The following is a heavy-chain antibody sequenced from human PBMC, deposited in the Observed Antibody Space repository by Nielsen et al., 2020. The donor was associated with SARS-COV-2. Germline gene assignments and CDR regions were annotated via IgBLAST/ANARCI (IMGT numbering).Heavy chain of an antibody. Sequence: VRQAPGKGLEWVSVIYSGGSTYYADSVKGRFTISRDNSKNTLYLQMNSLRAEDTAVYYCARDPIAAAGTTGYYGMDVWGQGTTVTVSS. V-gene: IGHV3-53*01. CDR3: ARDPIAAAGTTGYYGMDV. D-gene: IGHD6-13*01. J-gene: IGHJ6*02. CDR2: IYSGGST.